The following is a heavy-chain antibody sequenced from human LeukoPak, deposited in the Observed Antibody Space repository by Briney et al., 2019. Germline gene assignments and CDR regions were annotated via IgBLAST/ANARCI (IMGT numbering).Heavy chain of an antibody. CDR3: TRACVYYDSSGCDY. CDR2: ISSSSSYI. Sequence: GGSLRLSCAASGFIFSSYAMYWVRQAPGKGLEWVSSISSSSSYIYYADSVKGRFTISRDNARKSLYLQMNSLRAEDTAVYYCTRACVYYDSSGCDYWGQGTLVTVSS. V-gene: IGHV3-21*01. D-gene: IGHD3-22*01. J-gene: IGHJ4*02. CDR1: GFIFSSYA.